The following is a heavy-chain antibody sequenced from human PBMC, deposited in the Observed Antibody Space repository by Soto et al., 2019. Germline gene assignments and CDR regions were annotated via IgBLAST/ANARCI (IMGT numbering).Heavy chain of an antibody. V-gene: IGHV3-21*01. Sequence: EVQLVESGGGLVKPGGSLRLSCAASGFTFSSYSMNWVRQAPGKGLEWVSSISSSSSYIYYADSVKGRFTISRDDAKNSLYLQMNSLRAEDTAVYYCARDSAYYYDSSGYYWDLDYWGQGTLVTVSS. CDR1: GFTFSSYS. CDR3: ARDSAYYYDSSGYYWDLDY. J-gene: IGHJ4*02. D-gene: IGHD3-22*01. CDR2: ISSSSSYI.